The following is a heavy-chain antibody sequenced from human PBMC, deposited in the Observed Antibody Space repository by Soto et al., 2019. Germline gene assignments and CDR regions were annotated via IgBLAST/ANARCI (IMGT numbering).Heavy chain of an antibody. Sequence: QVQLVQSGAEVKKPGASVKVSCKASGYTFTSYDINWVRQDTGQGLEWMGWMNPNSGNTGYAQKFQGRCTITRNTSIGTAYMERSSHRSEDTAVYYWAIELSSSSRFDYWGQGPLVAVSS. J-gene: IGHJ4*02. CDR3: AIELSSSSRFDY. V-gene: IGHV1-8*01. CDR1: GYTFTSYD. D-gene: IGHD6-13*01. CDR2: MNPNSGNT.